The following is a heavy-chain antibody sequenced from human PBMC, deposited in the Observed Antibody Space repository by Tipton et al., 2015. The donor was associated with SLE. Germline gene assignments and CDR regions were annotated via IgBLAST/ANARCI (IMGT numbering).Heavy chain of an antibody. CDR2: IRDDGGNK. J-gene: IGHJ4*02. V-gene: IGHV3-30*02. D-gene: IGHD7-27*01. CDR1: GFTFNSYG. CDR3: AKVSHTGELDY. Sequence: GSLRLSCAASGFTFNSYGMQWVRQAPGKGLEWVALIRDDGGNKYYADSVKGRFTISRDNSKNTLSLQMNSLRGEDTAVYYCAKVSHTGELDYWGQGTLVTVSS.